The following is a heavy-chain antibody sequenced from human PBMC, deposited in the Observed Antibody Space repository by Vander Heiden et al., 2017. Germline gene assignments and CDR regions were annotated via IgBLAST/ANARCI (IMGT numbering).Heavy chain of an antibody. J-gene: IGHJ4*02. CDR3: ARFHYSLAFDY. V-gene: IGHV3-7*03. Sequence: EVQPVECGGGLVQLGESLRLSGVSSGLTFSGYWLTWVRQFPGKGLEWVAAIKQDGSEKSYVDSVKGRFTISRDNAKNSLYLQMNDLRVEDTAVYYCARFHYSLAFDYWGQGTLGTVSS. D-gene: IGHD4-4*01. CDR1: GLTFSGYW. CDR2: IKQDGSEK.